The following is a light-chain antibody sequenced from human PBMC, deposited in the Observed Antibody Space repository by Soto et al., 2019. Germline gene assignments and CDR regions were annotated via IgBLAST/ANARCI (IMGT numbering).Light chain of an antibody. CDR2: EVS. CDR3: SSSTNTNTLVI. Sequence: QSALTQPPSASGSPGQSVTISCTGTSSDVGKYDYVSWFQHHPGKAPKLIIYEVSKRPSGVPDRFSGSKSGSTASLTISGLQAEDEAMYFCSSSTNTNTLVIFGGGTKLTVL. V-gene: IGLV2-8*01. J-gene: IGLJ2*01. CDR1: SSDVGKYDY.